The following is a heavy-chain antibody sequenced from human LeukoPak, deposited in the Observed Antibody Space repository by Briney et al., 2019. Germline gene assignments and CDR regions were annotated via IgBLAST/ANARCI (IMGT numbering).Heavy chain of an antibody. CDR3: ARDTLPTFSGYYYCMDV. J-gene: IGHJ6*03. V-gene: IGHV3-49*04. CDR1: GFTFADHA. CDR2: IRSKTYGGTT. D-gene: IGHD3-3*02. Sequence: GGSLRLSCSASGFTFADHAVSWVRQAPGKGLEWVGFIRSKTYGGTTEYAASVKGRFTISRDDSANIAYLQMDSLKTEDTAVYFCARDTLPTFSGYYYCMDVWGTGTTVTISS.